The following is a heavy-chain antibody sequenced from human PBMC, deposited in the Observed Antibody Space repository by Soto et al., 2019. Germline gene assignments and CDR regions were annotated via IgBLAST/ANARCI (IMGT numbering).Heavy chain of an antibody. CDR1: GYTFTSYV. J-gene: IGHJ4*02. V-gene: IGHV1-18*01. D-gene: IGHD5-12*01. Sequence: ASVKVSCKASGYTFTSYVISWVRQAPGQGLEWMGWISAYNGNTNYAQKLQGRVTMTTDTSTSTAYMELRSLRSDDTAVYYCARDTGGREATIAGTEYWGQGTLVTVSS. CDR3: ARDTGGREATIAGTEY. CDR2: ISAYNGNT.